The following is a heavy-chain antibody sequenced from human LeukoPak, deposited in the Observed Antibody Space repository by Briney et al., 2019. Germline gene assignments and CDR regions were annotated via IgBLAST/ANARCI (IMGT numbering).Heavy chain of an antibody. Sequence: GGSLRLSCLVSGFTVSNNYMSWVRQAPGKGLEWVSLIYTDGITHYADSVEGRFTISRDNSKNTIYLQMNSLRPDDTAVYYCVRDRAGTEAWVEFEPWGQGNLVTVSS. J-gene: IGHJ5*02. D-gene: IGHD3-10*01. CDR2: IYTDGIT. V-gene: IGHV3-66*02. CDR1: GFTVSNNY. CDR3: VRDRAGTEAWVEFEP.